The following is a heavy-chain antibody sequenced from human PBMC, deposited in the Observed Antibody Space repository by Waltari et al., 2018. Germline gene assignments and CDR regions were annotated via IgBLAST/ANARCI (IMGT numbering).Heavy chain of an antibody. CDR1: GCTFGNYW. V-gene: IGHV3-7*01. D-gene: IGHD6-13*01. CDR2: IKKDGSAT. Sequence: EVQLVESGGGLVQPGGSLRLSWGASGCTFGNYWMSWVRQAPGKGLEWVANIKKDGSATYYVDSVRGRFSISRDNAKNSLSLQMNSLRAEDTAVYYCARIGSWPPWLDYWGQGILVTVSS. CDR3: ARIGSWPPWLDY. J-gene: IGHJ4*02.